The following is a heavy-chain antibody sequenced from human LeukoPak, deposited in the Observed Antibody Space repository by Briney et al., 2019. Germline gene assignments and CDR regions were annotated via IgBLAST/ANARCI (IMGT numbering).Heavy chain of an antibody. V-gene: IGHV3-23*01. Sequence: GGSLRLSCAASGFTFSNYAMSWLRQAPGKGLEWGSAISGSGGSTYYADSVKGGFTISRDNSKNTLYLKMNSLRAEDTAVYYCAKDRREYDYGTFQHWGQGTLVTVSS. D-gene: IGHD4-17*01. CDR3: AKDRREYDYGTFQH. CDR2: ISGSGGST. J-gene: IGHJ1*01. CDR1: GFTFSNYA.